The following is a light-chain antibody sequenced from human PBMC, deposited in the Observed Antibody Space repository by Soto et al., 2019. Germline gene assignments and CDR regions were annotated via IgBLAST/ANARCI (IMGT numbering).Light chain of an antibody. J-gene: IGLJ2*01. CDR3: RVWDSSSDGDLV. Sequence: SYELTQPPSVSVAPGKTARITCGGNNIGSKSVHWYQQKPGQAPVLVIYYDSDRPSGIPERFSGSNSGNTATLTISRVEGGDEADYYCRVWDSSSDGDLVFGGGTKLTV. CDR1: NIGSKS. CDR2: YDS. V-gene: IGLV3-21*04.